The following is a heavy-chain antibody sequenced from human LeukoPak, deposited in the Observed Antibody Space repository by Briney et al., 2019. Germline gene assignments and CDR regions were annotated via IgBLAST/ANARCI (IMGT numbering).Heavy chain of an antibody. CDR1: GFTFKNYA. CDR3: AKKDSGGSYNWFEP. J-gene: IGHJ5*02. CDR2: ISGDAVTS. V-gene: IGHV3-23*01. D-gene: IGHD3-22*01. Sequence: QPGGSLRLSCAASGFTFKNYAMNWVRQSPGQGLEWVSTISGDAVTSWYADSVKGRFTVSRDNSKNIVFLQMNNLRAEDTAVYYCAKKDSGGSYNWFEPWGQGTLVTVSS.